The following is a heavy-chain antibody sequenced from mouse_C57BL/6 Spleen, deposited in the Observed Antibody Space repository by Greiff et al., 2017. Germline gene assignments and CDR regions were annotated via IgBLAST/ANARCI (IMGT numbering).Heavy chain of an antibody. Sequence: DVKLQESGGGLVKPGGSLKLSCAASGFTFSSYAMSWVRQTPEKRLEWVATISDGGSYTYYPDNVKGRFTISRDNAKNNLYLQMSHLKSEDTAMYYCARDRGTVVANAMDYWGQGTSVTVSS. CDR2: ISDGGSYT. CDR1: GFTFSSYA. V-gene: IGHV5-4*01. D-gene: IGHD1-1*01. J-gene: IGHJ4*01. CDR3: ARDRGTVVANAMDY.